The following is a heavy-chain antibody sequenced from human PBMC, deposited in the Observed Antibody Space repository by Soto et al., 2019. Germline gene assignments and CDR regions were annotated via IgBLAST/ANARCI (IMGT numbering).Heavy chain of an antibody. CDR1: GFSFSPYW. CDR2: INSDGTST. J-gene: IGHJ3*02. CDR3: ASAPGSTRNALEI. V-gene: IGHV3-74*01. Sequence: VQLVESGGDLVQPGGSLRLSCAASGFSFSPYWIHWVRQAPGKGLEWVSRINSDGTSTYYADSVKGRFTISRDNAKNALYLEMNSLRAEDTAVYYCASAPGSTRNALEIWGQGTMVTVSS. D-gene: IGHD2-2*01.